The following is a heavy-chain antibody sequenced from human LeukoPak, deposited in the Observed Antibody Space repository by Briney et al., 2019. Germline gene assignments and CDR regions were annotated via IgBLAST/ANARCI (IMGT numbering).Heavy chain of an antibody. CDR3: AKGGKDSSGTTAHDAFDI. CDR2: IWYGGSNK. Sequence: PGGSLRLSCAASGFTFSSYGMHWVRQAPGKGLEWVAVIWYGGSNKYYADSVKGRFTISRDNSKNTLYLQMNSLRAEDTAVYYCAKGGKDSSGTTAHDAFDIWGQGTMVTVSS. J-gene: IGHJ3*02. D-gene: IGHD3-22*01. V-gene: IGHV3-30*02. CDR1: GFTFSSYG.